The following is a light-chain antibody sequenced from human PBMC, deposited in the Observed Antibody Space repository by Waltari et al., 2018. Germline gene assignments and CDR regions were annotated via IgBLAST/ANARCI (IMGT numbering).Light chain of an antibody. J-gene: IGKJ4*01. CDR2: WSS. V-gene: IGKV4-1*01. CDR1: EIVQYSSNNKNH. CDR3: RQYYNTPLT. Sequence: DIVMTQSSESLAVSMGERATINRKTSEIVQYSSNNKNHLAWDQQKPGQPPKLRLYWSSTRKSGVPEGFGGNGSETDFTLTVARLQAEGVAVYYCRQYYNTPLTFGGGTKVEIK.